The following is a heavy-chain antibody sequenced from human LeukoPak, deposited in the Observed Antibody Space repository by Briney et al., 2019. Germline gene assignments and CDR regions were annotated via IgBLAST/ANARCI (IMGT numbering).Heavy chain of an antibody. V-gene: IGHV4-59*01. CDR2: IYYSGST. Sequence: PSETLYLTCTVSGGSISSYYWSWIRQPPGKGLEWIGYIYYSGSTNYNPSLKSRVTISVDTSKNQFSLKLSSVTAADTAVYYCAREGRDGSDYWGQGTLVTVSS. J-gene: IGHJ4*02. CDR1: GGSISSYY. D-gene: IGHD5-24*01. CDR3: AREGRDGSDY.